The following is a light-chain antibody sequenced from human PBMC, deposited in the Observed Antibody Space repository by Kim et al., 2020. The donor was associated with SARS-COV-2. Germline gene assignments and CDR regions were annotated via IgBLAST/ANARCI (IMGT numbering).Light chain of an antibody. J-gene: IGLJ1*01. CDR3: TSYSSSTTLYV. V-gene: IGLV2-14*03. CDR1: RGDIGGYKY. CDR2: DVS. Sequence: QSVLTQPASVSGSLGQSIPISCTGTRGDIGGYKYVSWYQQHPGKAPKLLIYDVSNRPSGVSNRFSGSKSGNTASLTISGLQAEDEADYYCTSYSSSTTLYVFGLGTKVTVL.